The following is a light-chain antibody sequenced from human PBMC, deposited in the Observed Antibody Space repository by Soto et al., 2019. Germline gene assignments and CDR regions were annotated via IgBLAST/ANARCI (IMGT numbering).Light chain of an antibody. V-gene: IGLV7-46*01. CDR1: TGAVTSGHY. CDR2: DTS. Sequence: QTVVTQEPSLTVSPGGTATLTCGSSTGAVTSGHYPYWFQQKPGQAPRTLIYDTSNKHSWTPARFSGSLLGGKAALTLSGAQPEDEAEYYCLLSMVFGGGTKVTVL. CDR3: LLSMV. J-gene: IGLJ2*01.